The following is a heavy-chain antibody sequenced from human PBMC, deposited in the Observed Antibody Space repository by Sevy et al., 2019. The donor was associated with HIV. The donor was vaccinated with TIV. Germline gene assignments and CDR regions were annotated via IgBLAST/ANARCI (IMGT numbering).Heavy chain of an antibody. V-gene: IGHV1-69*13. D-gene: IGHD3-10*01. J-gene: IGHJ4*02. CDR3: ARSPTNAMVRGVIVRFDY. Sequence: ASVKVSCKASGGTFSSYAISWVRQAPGQGLEWMGGIIPIFGTANYAQKFQGRVTITVDESTSTAYMELSSLRSEDTAVYYCARSPTNAMVRGVIVRFDYWGQGTLVTVSS. CDR1: GGTFSSYA. CDR2: IIPIFGTA.